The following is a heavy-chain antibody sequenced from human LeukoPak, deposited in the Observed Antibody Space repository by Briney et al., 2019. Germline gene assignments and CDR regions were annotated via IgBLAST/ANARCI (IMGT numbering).Heavy chain of an antibody. CDR2: INHSGST. J-gene: IGHJ4*02. V-gene: IGHV4-34*01. D-gene: IGHD5-12*01. CDR3: ARESDLSRYDRTDY. Sequence: PSETLSLTCAVYGGSFSGYYWSWIRQPPGKGLEWIGEINHSGSTNYNPSLKSRVTISVDTSKNQFSLKLSSVTAADTAVYYCARESDLSRYDRTDYWGQGTLVTVSS. CDR1: GGSFSGYY.